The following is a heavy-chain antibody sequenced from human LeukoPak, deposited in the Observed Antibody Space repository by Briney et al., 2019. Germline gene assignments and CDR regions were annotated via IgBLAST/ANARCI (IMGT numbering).Heavy chain of an antibody. Sequence: PSETLSLTCSVSGGSMNNYYWSWLRQPPGKGLEWIGYIYYDGTTYYKPSLKSRVTISLHTSRKQFSLKLSSVTAADTAVYFCTGSSGWFYFDFWAHGTLVTVSS. D-gene: IGHD6-19*01. CDR2: IYYDGTT. J-gene: IGHJ4*01. V-gene: IGHV4-59*01. CDR3: TGSSGWFYFDF. CDR1: GGSMNNYY.